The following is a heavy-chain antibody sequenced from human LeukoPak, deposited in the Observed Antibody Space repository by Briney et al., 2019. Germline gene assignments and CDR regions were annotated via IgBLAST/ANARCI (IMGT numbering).Heavy chain of an antibody. V-gene: IGHV3-48*03. CDR3: ARQQMYFYDSSGWHYYGMDV. J-gene: IGHJ6*02. Sequence: PGGSLRLSCAASGFTFSSYEMNWVRQAPGKGLEWVSNIIRSGSTIYYADSVKGRFTISRDNAKNSLYLQMNSLRAEDTAVYHCARQQMYFYDSSGWHYYGMDVWGQGTTVTVSS. D-gene: IGHD3-22*01. CDR1: GFTFSSYE. CDR2: IIRSGSTI.